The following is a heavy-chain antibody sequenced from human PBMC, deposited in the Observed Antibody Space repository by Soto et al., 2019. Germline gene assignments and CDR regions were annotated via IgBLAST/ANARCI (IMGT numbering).Heavy chain of an antibody. D-gene: IGHD5-12*01. CDR3: ARGSREGWLHNFDY. CDR2: INAGNGNT. CDR1: GYTFTSYA. J-gene: IGHJ4*02. Sequence: ASVKVSCKASGYTFTSYAMHWARQAPGQRLEWMGWINAGNGNTKYSQKFQGRVTITRDTSASTAYMELSSLRSEDTAVYYCARGSREGWLHNFDYWGQGTLVTAPQ. V-gene: IGHV1-3*01.